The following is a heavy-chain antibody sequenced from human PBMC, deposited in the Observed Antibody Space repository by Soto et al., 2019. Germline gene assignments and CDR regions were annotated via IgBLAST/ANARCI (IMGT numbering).Heavy chain of an antibody. CDR3: AREIPSRGAGWFDP. CDR2: ISSSSNTI. V-gene: IGHV3-48*02. Sequence: ESGGGLVQPGGSLRLSCAASGFTFSSYSMNWVRQAPGKGLEWVSYISSSSNTIYYADSVKGRFTISRDNAKNSLYLQMNSLRDEDTAVYYCAREIPSRGAGWFDPWGQGTLVTVSS. D-gene: IGHD3-10*01. J-gene: IGHJ5*02. CDR1: GFTFSSYS.